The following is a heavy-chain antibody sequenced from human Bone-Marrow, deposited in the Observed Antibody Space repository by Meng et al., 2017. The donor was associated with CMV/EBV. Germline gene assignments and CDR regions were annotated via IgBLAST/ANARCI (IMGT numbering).Heavy chain of an antibody. Sequence: GESLKISCAASGFTFSSYAMHWVRQAPGKGLEWVAVISYDGSNKYYADSVKGRFTISRDNSKNTLYLQMNSLRAEDTAVYYGARAAWGGYDPFDYWGQGTLVTVSS. D-gene: IGHD5-12*01. CDR3: ARAAWGGYDPFDY. CDR1: GFTFSSYA. J-gene: IGHJ4*02. CDR2: ISYDGSNK. V-gene: IGHV3-30-3*01.